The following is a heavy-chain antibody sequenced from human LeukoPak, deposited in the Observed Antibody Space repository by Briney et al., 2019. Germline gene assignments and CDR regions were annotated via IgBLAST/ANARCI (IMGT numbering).Heavy chain of an antibody. Sequence: GGSLRLSCAASGFTFSNDAMSGVRQAPGKGRIWGSTISRDGVTTYYADSAKGPFTMSRDNSRNILYLQMTSLRAEDTAVYYCAKRDSHNSYVHPVFDFWGQGTLVTVSS. CDR2: ISRDGVTT. J-gene: IGHJ4*02. CDR3: AKRDSHNSYVHPVFDF. V-gene: IGHV3-23*01. D-gene: IGHD3-10*02. CDR1: GFTFSNDA.